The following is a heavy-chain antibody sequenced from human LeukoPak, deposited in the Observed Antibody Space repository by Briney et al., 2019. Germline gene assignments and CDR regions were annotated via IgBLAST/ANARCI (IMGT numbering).Heavy chain of an antibody. CDR2: INPSGGST. V-gene: IGHV1-46*01. CDR3: ARDPDSSSWCDY. J-gene: IGHJ4*02. CDR1: GYTFTNYG. Sequence: ASVKVSCKASGYTFTNYGIVWVRQAPGQGLEWMGIINPSGGSTSYAQKFQGRVTMTRDTSTSTVYMELSSLRSEDTAVYYCARDPDSSSWCDYWGQGTLVTVSS. D-gene: IGHD6-13*01.